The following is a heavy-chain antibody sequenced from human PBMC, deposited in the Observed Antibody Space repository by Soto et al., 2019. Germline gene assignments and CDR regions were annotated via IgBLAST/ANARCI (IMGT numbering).Heavy chain of an antibody. Sequence: SRRLSCAASGFTFSTYGMHWVRQAPGKGLEWVAVIWYDGSKIYYADSVKGRFTISRDNSKSTLYLQMNSLRAEDTAVYYCARILEQHQFGFGMDFWGQGSPVTVSS. CDR3: ARILEQHQFGFGMDF. D-gene: IGHD6-13*01. CDR1: GFTFSTYG. V-gene: IGHV3-33*01. J-gene: IGHJ6*01. CDR2: IWYDGSKI.